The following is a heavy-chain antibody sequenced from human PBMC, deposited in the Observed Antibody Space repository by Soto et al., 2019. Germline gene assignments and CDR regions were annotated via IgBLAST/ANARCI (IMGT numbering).Heavy chain of an antibody. V-gene: IGHV1-69*01. CDR1: GCTFSSYA. CDR3: ARYKYSRSSSGMDV. Sequence: QVQLVHSVAEVKKPGYSVKVACKASGCTFSSYAISWVRQAPGQGLEWMGGIIPIFGTANYAQKFQGRVTITADESTSTGDMEMSSLRSEDTVVYYGARYKYSRSSSGMDVWGQGTTVTVSS. J-gene: IGHJ6*02. CDR2: IIPIFGTA. D-gene: IGHD6-6*01.